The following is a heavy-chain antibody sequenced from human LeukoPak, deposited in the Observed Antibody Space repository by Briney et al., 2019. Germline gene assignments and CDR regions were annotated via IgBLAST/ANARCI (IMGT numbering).Heavy chain of an antibody. CDR2: IYTSGST. D-gene: IGHD6-13*01. CDR1: GGSISSGSYY. CDR3: ARGASSSSWYRY. Sequence: SETLSLTCTVSGGSISSGSYYWSWIRQPAGKGLEWIGRIYTSGSTNYNPSLKSRVTISVDTSKNQFSLKLSSVTAADTAVYYCARGASSSSWYRYWGQGTLVTVSS. V-gene: IGHV4-61*02. J-gene: IGHJ4*02.